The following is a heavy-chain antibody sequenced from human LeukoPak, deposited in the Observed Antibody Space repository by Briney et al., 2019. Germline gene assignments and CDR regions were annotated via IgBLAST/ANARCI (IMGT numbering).Heavy chain of an antibody. CDR2: IKEDGSEK. CDR1: GLTLSSYW. Sequence: GGSLRLSCVASGLTLSSYWMSWVRQVPGKGLERVANIKEDGSEKNYVDSVKGRFTISRDNAKNSLHLQMNSLRAEDTAVYYCARDQGLHYGMDVWGQGTTVTVSS. CDR3: ARDQGLHYGMDV. J-gene: IGHJ6*02. V-gene: IGHV3-7*01.